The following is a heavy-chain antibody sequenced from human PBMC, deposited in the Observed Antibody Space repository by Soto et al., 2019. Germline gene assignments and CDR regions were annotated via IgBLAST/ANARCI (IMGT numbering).Heavy chain of an antibody. D-gene: IGHD3-22*01. J-gene: IGHJ4*02. V-gene: IGHV1-69*01. CDR1: GGTFSSYA. CDR3: ARVGHEDSGGYYYGCGGGGDY. Sequence: QVQLVQSGAEVKKPGSSVKVSCKASGGTFSSYAISWVRQAPGQGLEWMGGIIPIFGTANYAQKFQGRVTITADESTSRAYMGLSSLRSEDTAVYYCARVGHEDSGGYYYGCGGGGDYWGQGTLVTVSS. CDR2: IIPIFGTA.